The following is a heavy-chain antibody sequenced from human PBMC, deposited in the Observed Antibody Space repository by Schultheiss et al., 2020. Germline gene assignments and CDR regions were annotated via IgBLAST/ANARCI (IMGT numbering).Heavy chain of an antibody. CDR2: TYYSGST. J-gene: IGHJ6*03. D-gene: IGHD3-3*01. CDR3: AFTIFGVIIHYYYYLDV. CDR1: GGSISSGSYY. V-gene: IGHV4-61*10. Sequence: SETLSLTCTVSGGSISSGSYYWSWIRQPAGKGLEWIGYTYYSGSTYYNPYLKSRVTISVDTSKNQFSLKQSSVTAADTAVYYCAFTIFGVIIHYYYYLDVWGKGTTVTVS.